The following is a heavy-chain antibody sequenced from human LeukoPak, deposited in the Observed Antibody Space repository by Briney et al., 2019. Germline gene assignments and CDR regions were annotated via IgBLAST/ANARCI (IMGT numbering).Heavy chain of an antibody. D-gene: IGHD3-3*01. J-gene: IGHJ4*02. CDR2: ISYDGSNK. CDR1: GFTFSSYA. V-gene: IGHV3-30-3*01. CDR3: AKEGQPSITIFGVVKPSYYFDY. Sequence: PGGSLRLSCAASGFTFSSYAMHWVRQAPGKGLEWVAVISYDGSNKYYAGSVKGRFTISRDNSKNTLYLQMNSLRAEDTAVYYCAKEGQPSITIFGVVKPSYYFDYWGQGTLVTVSS.